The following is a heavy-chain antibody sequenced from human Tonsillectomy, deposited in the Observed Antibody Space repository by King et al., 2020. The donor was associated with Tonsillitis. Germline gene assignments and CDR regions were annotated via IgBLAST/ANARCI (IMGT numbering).Heavy chain of an antibody. J-gene: IGHJ6*02. CDR2: IYPGDSDT. V-gene: IGHV5-51*01. D-gene: IGHD6-6*01. CDR3: ARRNIAAPRGHYYYYYGMDV. CDR1: GYSFTSYW. Sequence: VQLVESGAEVKKPGESLKISCKGSGYSFTSYWIGWVRQMPGKGLEWMGIIYPGDSDTRYSPSFQGQVTISADKSISTAYLQWSSLKASDTAMYYCARRNIAAPRGHYYYYYGMDVWGQGTTVTVSS.